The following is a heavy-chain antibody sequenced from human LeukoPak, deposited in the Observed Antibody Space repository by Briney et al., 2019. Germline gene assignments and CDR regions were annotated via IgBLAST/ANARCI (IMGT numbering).Heavy chain of an antibody. V-gene: IGHV3-48*03. CDR3: ARYIPTYYYGSGSTPIY. CDR1: GFTFSSYE. Sequence: GGSLRLSCAASGFTFSSYEMNWVRQAPGKGLEWVSYISSSGSTIYYADSVKGRFTISRDNAKNSLYLQMNSLRAEDTAVYYCARYIPTYYYGSGSTPIYWGQGTLVTVSS. J-gene: IGHJ4*02. CDR2: ISSSGSTI. D-gene: IGHD3-10*01.